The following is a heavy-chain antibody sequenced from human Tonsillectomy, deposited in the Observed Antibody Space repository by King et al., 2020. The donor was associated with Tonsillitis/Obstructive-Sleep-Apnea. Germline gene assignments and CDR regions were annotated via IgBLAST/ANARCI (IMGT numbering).Heavy chain of an antibody. CDR1: GFTFSSYA. D-gene: IGHD3-22*01. V-gene: IGHV3-30*04. CDR2: ISYDGNNK. CDR3: ARGYSTGYYLHAFDI. Sequence: QVQLVESGGGVVQPGRSLRLSCAASGFTFSSYAMHWVRQPPGKGLEWVAVISYDGNNKYYPDSVKGRFTISRDNSKNTLYLQMNTLRAEDTAVYYCARGYSTGYYLHAFDIWGQGTMVTVSS. J-gene: IGHJ3*02.